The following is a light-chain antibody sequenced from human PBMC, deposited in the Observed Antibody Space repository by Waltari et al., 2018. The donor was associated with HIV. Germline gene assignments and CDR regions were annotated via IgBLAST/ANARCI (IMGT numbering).Light chain of an antibody. Sequence: EIVLTQSPGNLYLSTGERATLSCRAGHSVSSSYLPWYQQKSCQAPRLLIYGASSRATGIPDRFIGSGSVTEFTLTIARLEPEDFAVYYCQQSETFGQGTRVEIK. CDR3: QQSET. CDR1: HSVSSSY. J-gene: IGKJ1*01. V-gene: IGKV3-20*01. CDR2: GAS.